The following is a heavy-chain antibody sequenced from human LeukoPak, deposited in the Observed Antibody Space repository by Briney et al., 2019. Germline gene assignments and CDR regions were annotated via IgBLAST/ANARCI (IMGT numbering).Heavy chain of an antibody. Sequence: PGGSLRLSCAASGFTFSSYWMNWVRQAPGKGLEWVAITSHDGSNNYYVDSVKGRFIISRDNSKNALYLQMNSLRAEDTAVYYCARERGSSGLHYWGQGTRVTVSS. V-gene: IGHV3-30*03. J-gene: IGHJ4*02. CDR1: GFTFSSYW. CDR2: TSHDGSNN. D-gene: IGHD3-22*01. CDR3: ARERGSSGLHY.